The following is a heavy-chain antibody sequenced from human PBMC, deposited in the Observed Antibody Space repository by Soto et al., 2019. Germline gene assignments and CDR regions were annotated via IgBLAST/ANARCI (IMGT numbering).Heavy chain of an antibody. CDR3: ARDAFSSAWTYYMDV. CDR2: INADNGNT. J-gene: IGHJ6*03. V-gene: IGHV1-3*01. CDR1: GYTFTSYA. D-gene: IGHD6-19*01. Sequence: QVQLVQSGAEVKKPGASVNVSCKTSGYTFTSYAINWVRQAPGQRLEWMGWINADNGNTKYSQKLQGRVTITRDTSASTAYTELSSLRSDDTAIYYCARDAFSSAWTYYMDVWGKGTTVTVSS.